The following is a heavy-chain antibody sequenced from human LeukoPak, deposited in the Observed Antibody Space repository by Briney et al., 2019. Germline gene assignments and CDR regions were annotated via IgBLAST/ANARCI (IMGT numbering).Heavy chain of an antibody. D-gene: IGHD4-17*01. CDR2: ISGSGGST. V-gene: IGHV3-23*01. Sequence: AGGSLRLSCAASGFTFSSYAMSWVRQAPGKGLEWVSAISGSGGSTYYADSVKGRFTISRDNSKNTLYLQMNSLRAEDTAVYYCAKGDYGDYYYYYMDVWGKGTTVTVSS. J-gene: IGHJ6*03. CDR3: AKGDYGDYYYYYMDV. CDR1: GFTFSSYA.